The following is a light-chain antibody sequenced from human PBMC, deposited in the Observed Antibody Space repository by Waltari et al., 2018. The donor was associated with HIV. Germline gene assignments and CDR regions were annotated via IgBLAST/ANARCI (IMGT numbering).Light chain of an antibody. Sequence: QFVLTQAPSVSASPGQNVPISCSGSSSNFGTNYVSCYPHFPGTAPKLLIYDINKRPSGIPYRFSGSKSGTSATLAIAGLQTGDEADYYCGTWDSSLSVGLFGGGTKVTVL. CDR3: GTWDSSLSVGL. J-gene: IGLJ3*02. CDR1: SSNFGTNY. CDR2: DIN. V-gene: IGLV1-51*01.